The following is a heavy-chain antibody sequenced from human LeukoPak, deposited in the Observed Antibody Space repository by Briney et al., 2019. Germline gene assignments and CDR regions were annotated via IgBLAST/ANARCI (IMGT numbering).Heavy chain of an antibody. CDR3: ARDRTHYYESSGYYSRWEY. V-gene: IGHV1-46*01. CDR2: INPSGGNT. J-gene: IGHJ4*02. D-gene: IGHD3-22*01. CDR1: GYTFTSYF. Sequence: GASVKVSCKASGYTFTSYFMYWVRQAPGQGLEWMGLINPSGGNTRYAQKFQDRVTMTRDTSTSTVYMELSSLRSEDTAVYYCARDRTHYYESSGYYSRWEYWGQGTLITVSS.